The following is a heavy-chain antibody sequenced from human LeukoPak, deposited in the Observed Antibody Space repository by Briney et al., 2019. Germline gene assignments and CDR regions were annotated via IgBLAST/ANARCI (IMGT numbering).Heavy chain of an antibody. CDR2: ISGSGGST. CDR3: AKDLPYDYFPKDAFDI. Sequence: GGSLRLSCAASGFTFSSYAMSWVRQAPGKGLEWVSAISGSGGSTYYADSVKGRFTISRDNSKNSLYLQMNSLRAEDTAVYYCAKDLPYDYFPKDAFDIWGQGTVVTVSS. J-gene: IGHJ3*02. D-gene: IGHD2/OR15-2a*01. CDR1: GFTFSSYA. V-gene: IGHV3-23*01.